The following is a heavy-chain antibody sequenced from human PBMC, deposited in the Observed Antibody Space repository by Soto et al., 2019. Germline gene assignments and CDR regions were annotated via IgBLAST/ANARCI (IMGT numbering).Heavy chain of an antibody. D-gene: IGHD3-3*01. CDR2: ISGGGEST. V-gene: IGHV3-23*01. CDR3: AKGRNYDIWNPMDH. CDR1: GFTFNTLLA. J-gene: IGHJ4*02. Sequence: EVQLLESGGGLVQPGGSLRLSCVASGFTFNTLLAKTWVRQAPGKGLEWVSGISGGGESTYYADSVKGRFTISRDESKGTLYLEMNSLRADDTAVYYCAKGRNYDIWNPMDHWGQGTQVTVSS.